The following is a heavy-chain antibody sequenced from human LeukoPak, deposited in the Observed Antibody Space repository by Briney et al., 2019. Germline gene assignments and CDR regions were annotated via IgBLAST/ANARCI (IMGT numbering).Heavy chain of an antibody. CDR3: IVFGDSNH. D-gene: IGHD4-17*01. V-gene: IGHV3-53*01. Sequence: GGSLRLSCAASGFTVSSNYMSWVRQAPGKGLEWVSVIYSGGSTYYADSVKGRFTISRDTSKNTLYLQINSLRVEDTAVYYCIVFGDSNHWGQGTLVTVSS. J-gene: IGHJ5*02. CDR1: GFTVSSNY. CDR2: IYSGGST.